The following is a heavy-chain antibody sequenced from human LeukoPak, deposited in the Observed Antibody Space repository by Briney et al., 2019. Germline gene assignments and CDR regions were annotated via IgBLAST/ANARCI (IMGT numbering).Heavy chain of an antibody. J-gene: IGHJ4*02. V-gene: IGHV3-7*03. CDR3: ARDRGWLTSDY. CDR2: IKEDGSET. D-gene: IGHD3-10*01. Sequence: GGSLRLSCAASGFTFNIYWMGWVRQAPGKGLEWLGNIKEDGSETYYVDFLKGRITISRDNAKNSLSLQMNSLRVEDTAVYYCARDRGWLTSDYWGQGTLVTVSS. CDR1: GFTFNIYW.